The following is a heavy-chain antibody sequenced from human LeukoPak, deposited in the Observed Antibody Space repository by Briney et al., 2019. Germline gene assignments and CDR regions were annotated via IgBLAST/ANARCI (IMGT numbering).Heavy chain of an antibody. D-gene: IGHD1-7*01. CDR3: ARLPEPSWNFRLYSDY. CDR2: IDYSGST. V-gene: IGHV4-39*01. CDR1: GGSISGSRYY. Sequence: PSETLSLTCTAPGGSISGSRYYWGWIRQPPGKGLEWIAFIDYSGSTYYNPSLRSRVTISADTSKNQCSLNLSSVTAADTAVYYCARLPEPSWNFRLYSDYWGQGILVTVSS. J-gene: IGHJ4*02.